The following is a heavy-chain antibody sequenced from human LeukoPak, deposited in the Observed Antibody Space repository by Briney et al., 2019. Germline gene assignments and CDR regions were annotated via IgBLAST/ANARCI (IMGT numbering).Heavy chain of an antibody. CDR2: ISSSSTYI. Sequence: PGGSLRLSCAASGFAFTSYNMNWVRQAPGKGLEWVSSISSSSTYIYYADSVKGRFTISRDNAKNSLYLQMNSLRAEDTAVYYCARGTTVTSRKWYFDLWGRGTLVTVSS. D-gene: IGHD4-11*01. V-gene: IGHV3-21*01. J-gene: IGHJ2*01. CDR3: ARGTTVTSRKWYFDL. CDR1: GFAFTSYN.